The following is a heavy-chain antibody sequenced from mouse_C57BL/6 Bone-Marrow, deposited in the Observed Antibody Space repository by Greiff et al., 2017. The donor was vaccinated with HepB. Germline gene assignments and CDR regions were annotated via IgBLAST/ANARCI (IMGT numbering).Heavy chain of an antibody. J-gene: IGHJ1*03. Sequence: EVKLMESGAELVRPGASVKLSCTASGFNIKDDYMHWVKQRPEQGLEWIGWIDPENGDTEYASKFQGKATITADTSSNTAYLQLSSLTSEDTAVYYCTTDITTVVATRWYFDVWGTGTTVTVSS. CDR3: TTDITTVVATRWYFDV. CDR2: IDPENGDT. V-gene: IGHV14-4*01. CDR1: GFNIKDDY. D-gene: IGHD1-1*01.